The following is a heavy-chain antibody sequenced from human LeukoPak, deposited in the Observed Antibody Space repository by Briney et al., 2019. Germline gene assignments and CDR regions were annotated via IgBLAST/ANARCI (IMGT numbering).Heavy chain of an antibody. V-gene: IGHV4-39*07. D-gene: IGHD3-22*01. CDR3: ARLKYYYDASGYRAEYFQH. CDR1: GGSISSTTYY. J-gene: IGHJ1*01. CDR2: IYYSGST. Sequence: SETLSLTCTVSGGSISSTTYYWGWIRQPPGKGLEWIGSIYYSGSTYYNPSLKSRVTISVDTSKNQFSLKLSSVTAADTAVYYCARLKYYYDASGYRAEYFQHWGQGILVTVSS.